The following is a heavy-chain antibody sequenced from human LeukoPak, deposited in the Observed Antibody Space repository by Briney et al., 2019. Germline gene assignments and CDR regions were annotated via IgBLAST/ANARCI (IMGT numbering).Heavy chain of an antibody. Sequence: PSETLSLTCAVSGGSISSGGYSWSWIRQPPGKGLEWIGYIYYSGSTYYNPSLKSRVTISVDTSKNQFSLKLSSVTAADTAVYYCARPSRGAFDIWGQGTMVTVSS. CDR1: GGSISSGGYS. D-gene: IGHD3-10*01. J-gene: IGHJ3*02. CDR3: ARPSRGAFDI. CDR2: IYYSGST. V-gene: IGHV4-30-4*07.